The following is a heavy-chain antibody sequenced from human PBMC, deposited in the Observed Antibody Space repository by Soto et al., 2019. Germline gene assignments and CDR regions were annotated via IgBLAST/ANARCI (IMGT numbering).Heavy chain of an antibody. CDR1: GFSVRDTY. CDR3: ATSIHDFGPHAFEI. V-gene: IGHV3-53*01. J-gene: IGHJ3*02. CDR2: ISEQGTA. D-gene: IGHD2-21*01. Sequence: GGSLRLSCAASGFSVRDTYMAWVRQAPGQGLEWVSLISEQGTAVHADSVKGRFTISRDISKKALYLEMNNLRADGTALYYCATSIHDFGPHAFEIWGQGTMVTVSS.